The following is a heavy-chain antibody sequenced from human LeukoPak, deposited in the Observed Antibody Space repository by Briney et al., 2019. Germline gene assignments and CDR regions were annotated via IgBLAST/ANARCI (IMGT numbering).Heavy chain of an antibody. Sequence: ASVKVSCKAPGYTFTSYDINWVRQATGQGLEWMGWMNPNSGNTGYAQKFQGRVTMTRNTSISTAYMEVSSLRSEDTAVYYCARSMVRGVIIGVDYWGQGTLVTVSS. V-gene: IGHV1-8*01. CDR1: GYTFTSYD. D-gene: IGHD3-10*01. CDR2: MNPNSGNT. J-gene: IGHJ4*02. CDR3: ARSMVRGVIIGVDY.